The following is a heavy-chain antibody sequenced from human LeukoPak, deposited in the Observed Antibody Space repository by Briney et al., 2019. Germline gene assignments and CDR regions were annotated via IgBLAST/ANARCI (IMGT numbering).Heavy chain of an antibody. J-gene: IGHJ3*02. D-gene: IGHD5-12*01. Sequence: GGSLRLSCAASGFAFNFYAMSWVRQAPGKGLEWVSTIGGNGGSTYYADSVKGRFTISRDNAKNSLYLQMNSLRAEDTAVYYCARGGGSRNDAFDIWGQGTMVTVSS. CDR3: ARGGGSRNDAFDI. CDR1: GFAFNFYA. V-gene: IGHV3-23*01. CDR2: IGGNGGST.